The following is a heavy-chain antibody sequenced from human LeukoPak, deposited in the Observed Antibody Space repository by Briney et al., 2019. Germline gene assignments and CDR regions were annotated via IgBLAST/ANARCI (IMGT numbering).Heavy chain of an antibody. D-gene: IGHD3-9*01. CDR3: ARVAGNYDILTGPDY. CDR1: GFIFSSYG. J-gene: IGHJ4*02. Sequence: GGSLRLSCAASGFIFSSYGMNWVRQAPGKGLERVSYISSSSSTIYYADSVKGRFTISRDNAKNSLYLQMNSLRDEDTAVYYCARVAGNYDILTGPDYWGQGTLVTVSS. V-gene: IGHV3-48*02. CDR2: ISSSSSTI.